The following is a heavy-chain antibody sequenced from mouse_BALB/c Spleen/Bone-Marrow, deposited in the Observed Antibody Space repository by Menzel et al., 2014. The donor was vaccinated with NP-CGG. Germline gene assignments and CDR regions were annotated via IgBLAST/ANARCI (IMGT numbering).Heavy chain of an antibody. V-gene: IGHV5-12-1*01. CDR1: GFAFSSYD. CDR3: ARDRGKNWDPFAY. D-gene: IGHD4-1*01. Sequence: EVKLMESGGGLVKPGGSLKLSCAASGFAFSSYDMSWVRQTPEKRLEWVAYIGSGGGSTYYPDTVKGRFTISRDNAKNTLYLQMSSLKSEDTAMYYCARDRGKNWDPFAYWGQGTLVTVSA. CDR2: IGSGGGST. J-gene: IGHJ3*01.